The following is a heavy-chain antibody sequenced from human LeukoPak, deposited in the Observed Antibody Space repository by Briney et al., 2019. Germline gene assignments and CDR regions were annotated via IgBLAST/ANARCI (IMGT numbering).Heavy chain of an antibody. CDR2: IKQDGSEK. D-gene: IGHD1-26*01. CDR1: GFTFSSYW. Sequence: HRGGSLSLSCAASGFTFSSYWMSWVRQAPGKGLEWVANIKQDGSEKYYVDSVKGRFTISRDNAKNSLYLQMNSLRAEDTAVYYCARDHDSRCHYTSAFGIWGNLLTVTVSS. V-gene: IGHV3-7*01. J-gene: IGHJ3*02. CDR3: ARDHDSRCHYTSAFGI.